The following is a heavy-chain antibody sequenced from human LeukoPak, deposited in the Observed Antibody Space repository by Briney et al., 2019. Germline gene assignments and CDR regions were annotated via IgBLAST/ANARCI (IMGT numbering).Heavy chain of an antibody. CDR2: INPCGSDT. CDR1: GYSFTTYW. V-gene: IGHV3-7*01. D-gene: IGHD2-2*01. Sequence: AGESLKISCKVSGYSFTTYWIGWVRQASGKGLEWVANINPCGSDTYYADSVKGRFTISRDNAENSLFLQMNSLRAEDTAVYYCTRVRVVVPSAFDYCDFWGQGTLVTVSS. J-gene: IGHJ4*02. CDR3: TRVRVVVPSAFDYCDF.